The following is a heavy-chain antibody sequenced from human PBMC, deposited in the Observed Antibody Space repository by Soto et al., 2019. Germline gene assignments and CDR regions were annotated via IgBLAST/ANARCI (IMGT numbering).Heavy chain of an antibody. Sequence: QITLNESGPTVVRPTETLTLTCRFSGFSLTTSGVGVGWIRQSPGNAPEWLALIYWDDDKRYSASLKSRLTITKDTSKNQVVLTVSDLDPTDRATYYCAHRVLRTVFGLVTTTAIYFDFWGQGTPVAVSS. J-gene: IGHJ4*02. CDR1: GFSLTTSGVG. CDR2: IYWDDDK. CDR3: AHRVLRTVFGLVTTTAIYFDF. D-gene: IGHD3-3*01. V-gene: IGHV2-5*02.